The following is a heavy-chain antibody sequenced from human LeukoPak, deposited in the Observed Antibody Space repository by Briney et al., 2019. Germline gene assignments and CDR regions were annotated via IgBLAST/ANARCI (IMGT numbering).Heavy chain of an antibody. J-gene: IGHJ4*02. D-gene: IGHD6-19*01. CDR1: GGSISSGSYY. CDR3: VRDGYSSGWSLDY. V-gene: IGHV4-61*02. CDR2: IYTSGST. Sequence: PSETLSLTCTVSGGSISSGSYYWSWIRQPAGKGLEWIGRIYTSGSTNYNLSLKSRVTISVDTSKNQFSLKLSSVTAADTAVYYCVRDGYSSGWSLDYWGQGTLVTVSS.